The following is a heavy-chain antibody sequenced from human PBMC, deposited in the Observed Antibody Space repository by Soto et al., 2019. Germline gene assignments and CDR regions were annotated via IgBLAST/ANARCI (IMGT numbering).Heavy chain of an antibody. J-gene: IGHJ4*02. CDR2: IIPIFGTA. CDR1: GGTFSSYA. D-gene: IGHD2-15*01. CDR3: ASGVRGYGGKGLYYFDY. Sequence: QVQLVQSGAEVKKPGSSVKVSCKASGGTFSSYAISWVRQAPGQGLEWMGGIIPIFGTANYAQKFQGRVTNTADESTSTAYMELSSLRSEDTAVYYCASGVRGYGGKGLYYFDYWGQGTLVTVSS. V-gene: IGHV1-69*01.